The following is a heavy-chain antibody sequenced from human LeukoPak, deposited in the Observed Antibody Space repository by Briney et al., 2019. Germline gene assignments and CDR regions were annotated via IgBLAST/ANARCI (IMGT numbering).Heavy chain of an antibody. D-gene: IGHD1-26*01. J-gene: IGHJ3*02. V-gene: IGHV3-23*01. Sequence: GGSLRLSCAASGFTFTNAWMNWVRQAPGKGLEWVSAISGGGGNTYYADSVKGRFTISRDNSKNTLYLQMNSLRAEDTAVYYCGKNRYSGSLSPFDIWGQGTMVTVSS. CDR2: ISGGGGNT. CDR1: GFTFTNAW. CDR3: GKNRYSGSLSPFDI.